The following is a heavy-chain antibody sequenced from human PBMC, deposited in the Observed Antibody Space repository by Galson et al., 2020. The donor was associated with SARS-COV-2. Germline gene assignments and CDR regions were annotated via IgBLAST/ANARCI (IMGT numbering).Heavy chain of an antibody. Sequence: ASVQVSCQASGYTFTSYGISWVRQAPGQGLEWMGWISAYNGNTNYAQKLQGRVTMTTDTSTSTAYMELRSLRSDDTAVYYCARDSSSWYGYYYGMDVWGQGTTVTVSS. CDR1: GYTFTSYG. CDR2: ISAYNGNT. V-gene: IGHV1-18*01. D-gene: IGHD6-13*01. J-gene: IGHJ6*02. CDR3: ARDSSSWYGYYYGMDV.